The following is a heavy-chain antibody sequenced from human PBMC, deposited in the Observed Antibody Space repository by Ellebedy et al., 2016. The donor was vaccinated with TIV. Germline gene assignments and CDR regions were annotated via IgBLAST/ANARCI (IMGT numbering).Heavy chain of an antibody. CDR3: AKLVGY. D-gene: IGHD1-26*01. CDR1: GFPFSSSA. Sequence: GESLKISCAASGFPFSSSAMSLVRQAPGKGLEWVSVITGSGGSTYYADSVKGRFTISRDTSKNTLYLQMNSLRAEDTAVYYCAKLVGYWGQGTLVTVSS. V-gene: IGHV3-23*01. CDR2: ITGSGGST. J-gene: IGHJ4*02.